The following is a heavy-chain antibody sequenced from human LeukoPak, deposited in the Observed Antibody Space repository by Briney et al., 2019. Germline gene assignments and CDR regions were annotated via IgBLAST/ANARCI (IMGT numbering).Heavy chain of an antibody. CDR1: GFTFSNFG. D-gene: IGHD2-21*02. CDR2: IYSGGST. Sequence: GGSLRLSCTTSGFTFSNFGMHWVRQAPGKGLEWVSVIYSGGSTYYADSVKGRFTISRDNSKNTLYLQMNSLRAEDTAVYYCAREGGTAVDYWGQGTLVTVSS. J-gene: IGHJ4*02. CDR3: AREGGTAVDY. V-gene: IGHV3-66*01.